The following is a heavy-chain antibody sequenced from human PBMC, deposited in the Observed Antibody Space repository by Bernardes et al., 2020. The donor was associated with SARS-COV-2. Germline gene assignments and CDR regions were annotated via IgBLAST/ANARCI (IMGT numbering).Heavy chain of an antibody. CDR3: ARQEGQLRMGGDAFDI. J-gene: IGHJ3*02. V-gene: IGHV5-51*01. Sequence: GESLQISCKGSGYSFTRYWIGWVRQMPGKGLEWMGIIYPGDSDTRYSPSFQGQVTISADKSISTAYLQWSSLKASDTAMYYCARQEGQLRMGGDAFDIWGQGTMVTVSS. CDR2: IYPGDSDT. D-gene: IGHD2-2*01. CDR1: GYSFTRYW.